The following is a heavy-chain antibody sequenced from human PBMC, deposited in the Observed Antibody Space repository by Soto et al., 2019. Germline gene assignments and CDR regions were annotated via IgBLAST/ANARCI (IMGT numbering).Heavy chain of an antibody. CDR2: IYYSGST. J-gene: IGHJ4*02. CDR3: ARHPVWGRYYFDY. D-gene: IGHD3-16*01. Sequence: SETLSLTCTVSGGSISSYYWSWIQQPPGKGLEWIGYIYYSGSTNYNPSLKSRVTISVDTSKNQFSLKLSSVTAADTAVYYCARHPVWGRYYFDYWGQGTLVTVSS. V-gene: IGHV4-59*08. CDR1: GGSISSYY.